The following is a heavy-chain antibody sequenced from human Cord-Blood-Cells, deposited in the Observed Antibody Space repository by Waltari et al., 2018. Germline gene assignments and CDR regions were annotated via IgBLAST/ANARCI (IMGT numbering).Heavy chain of an antibody. Sequence: QLQLQESGPGLVKPSETLSLTCTVSGGSISSSSYYWVWIRQPPGKGLEWIGSIYYSGSTYYNPSLKSRVTISVDTSKNQFSLKLSSVTAADTAVYYCARRGAVAGMDYWGQGTLVTVSS. D-gene: IGHD6-19*01. CDR2: IYYSGST. J-gene: IGHJ4*02. CDR3: ARRGAVAGMDY. V-gene: IGHV4-39*07. CDR1: GGSISSSSYY.